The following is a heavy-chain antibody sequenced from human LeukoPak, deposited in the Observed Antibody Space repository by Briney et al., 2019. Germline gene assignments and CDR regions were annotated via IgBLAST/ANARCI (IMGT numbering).Heavy chain of an antibody. CDR3: VKSGGYATAIRYFDL. CDR2: ISWNSGDI. Sequence: PGRSLRLSCAASGFSFGGYALHWVRQAPGKGLEWVASISWNSGDIVHADSVKGRITISRDNAKNSLYLQMDSLRTEDTALYYCVKSGGYATAIRYFDLWGRGTLVTVSS. D-gene: IGHD2-21*02. J-gene: IGHJ2*01. CDR1: GFSFGGYA. V-gene: IGHV3-9*01.